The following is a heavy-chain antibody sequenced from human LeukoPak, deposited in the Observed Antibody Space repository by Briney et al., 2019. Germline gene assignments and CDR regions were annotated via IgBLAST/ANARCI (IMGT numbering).Heavy chain of an antibody. J-gene: IGHJ4*02. Sequence: ASVKVSCKASGYTFSDYYMHWVRQAPGQGLEWMGRINPNSGGTNYAQKFQGGVTMTRDTSISTAYMELSRLRSDDTAVYYCARDDKSAGTGDYWGQGTLVTVSS. CDR2: INPNSGGT. D-gene: IGHD6-13*01. CDR1: GYTFSDYY. V-gene: IGHV1-2*06. CDR3: ARDDKSAGTGDY.